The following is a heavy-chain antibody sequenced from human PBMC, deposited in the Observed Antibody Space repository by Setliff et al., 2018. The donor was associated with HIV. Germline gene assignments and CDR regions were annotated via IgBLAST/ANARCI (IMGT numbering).Heavy chain of an antibody. Sequence: SETLSLTCAVYGASFSDYSWSWIRQPPGKGLEWIGEINHSGSTNYNPSLKTRVTISVDTSKNQFSLKLTSVTASDTAVYYCAKSPGFTGYGGSGWGQGTLVTVSS. V-gene: IGHV4-34*01. CDR3: AKSPGFTGYGGSG. D-gene: IGHD5-12*01. CDR1: GASFSDYS. J-gene: IGHJ4*02. CDR2: INHSGST.